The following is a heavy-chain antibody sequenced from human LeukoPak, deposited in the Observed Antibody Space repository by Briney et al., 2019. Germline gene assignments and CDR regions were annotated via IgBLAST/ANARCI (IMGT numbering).Heavy chain of an antibody. CDR2: IWYDGSNK. Sequence: PGGSLRLSCAASGFTFSSYGMHWVRQAPGKGLEWGAVIWYDGSNKYYADSVKGRFTISRDNSKNTLYLQMNSLRAEDTAVYYCARMYYYGSGSYFAFDIWGQGTMVTVSS. D-gene: IGHD3-10*01. CDR1: GFTFSSYG. CDR3: ARMYYYGSGSYFAFDI. J-gene: IGHJ3*02. V-gene: IGHV3-33*01.